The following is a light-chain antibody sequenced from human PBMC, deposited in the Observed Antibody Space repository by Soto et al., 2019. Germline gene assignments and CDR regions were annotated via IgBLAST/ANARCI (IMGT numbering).Light chain of an antibody. CDR1: QVISND. V-gene: IGKV1-17*01. CDR2: AAS. Sequence: DIQMTQSPSSLSASVGDRVTITCRASQVISNDLGWYQQKPGQAPKRLIYAASSLQSGVPSRFSGSGSGTEFTLKISSLQPEDFATYYCLHHNDFPWTFGQGTKVAVK. J-gene: IGKJ1*01. CDR3: LHHNDFPWT.